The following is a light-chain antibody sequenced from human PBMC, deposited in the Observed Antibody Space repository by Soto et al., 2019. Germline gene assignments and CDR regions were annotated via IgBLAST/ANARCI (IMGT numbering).Light chain of an antibody. CDR3: QQYAVSWT. Sequence: DIQMTQSPSTLSASVGDRVTITCRASQSITGWLAWYQQKPGRAPNLLIYKASSLESGVPSRFSGSGSGTEFTLTISSLQPDDFATYYCQQYAVSWTFGQGTKVVIK. V-gene: IGKV1-5*03. CDR1: QSITGW. CDR2: KAS. J-gene: IGKJ1*01.